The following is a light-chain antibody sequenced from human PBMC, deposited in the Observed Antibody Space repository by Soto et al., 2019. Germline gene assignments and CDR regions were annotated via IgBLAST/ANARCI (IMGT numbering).Light chain of an antibody. CDR3: QQSYSTPLT. CDR2: VAS. J-gene: IGKJ4*01. Sequence: DIQMTQSPSSLSASVGDRVTITCRASQSISSYLNWYQQKPGKAPKVLIYVASSLQSGVPSRFSGSESGTDFTLTISSLQPEDFATYYCQQSYSTPLTFGGGTRVEIK. V-gene: IGKV1-39*01. CDR1: QSISSY.